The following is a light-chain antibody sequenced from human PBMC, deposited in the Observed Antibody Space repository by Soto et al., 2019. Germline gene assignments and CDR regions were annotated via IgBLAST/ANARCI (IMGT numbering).Light chain of an antibody. CDR2: DAS. J-gene: IGKJ4*01. Sequence: EIVMTQSPATLSVSPGERATLSCRASQSVSSNLAWYQQKPGQTPKLLIYDASTRATGIPARFSGSGSGTEFALTISSLQSEDFAVYCCQQYNVWPLTFGGGTKVEFK. V-gene: IGKV3-15*01. CDR1: QSVSSN. CDR3: QQYNVWPLT.